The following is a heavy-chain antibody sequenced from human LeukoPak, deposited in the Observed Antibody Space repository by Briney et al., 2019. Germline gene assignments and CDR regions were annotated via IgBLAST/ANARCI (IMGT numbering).Heavy chain of an antibody. J-gene: IGHJ4*02. CDR3: ARQSRSSWYLDY. CDR1: GYSFTSYW. D-gene: IGHD6-13*01. V-gene: IGHV5-51*01. Sequence: GESLKISCKGSGYSFTSYWIGWVRQMPGKGLEWMGIIYPGDSDTRYSPSFQGQVTISADKSISTAYLQWGSLQASDTAIYYCARQSRSSWYLDYWGQGTLVTVSS. CDR2: IYPGDSDT.